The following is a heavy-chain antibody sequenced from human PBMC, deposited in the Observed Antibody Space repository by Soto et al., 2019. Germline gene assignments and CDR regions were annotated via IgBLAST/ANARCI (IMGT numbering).Heavy chain of an antibody. CDR1: YGNSSNGGYC. D-gene: IGHD3-10*01. V-gene: IGHV4-31*02. CDR3: ARQLGEPSYYYYYYMDV. CDR2: IYYSGNT. Sequence: SQPLCLRTSVAYGNSSNGGYCCSWNRQHPGKGLEWIGYIYYSGNTYYNPSLKSRVTISVDTSKNQFSLKLSSVTAADTAVYYCARQLGEPSYYYYYYMDVWGKGTTVTV. J-gene: IGHJ6*03.